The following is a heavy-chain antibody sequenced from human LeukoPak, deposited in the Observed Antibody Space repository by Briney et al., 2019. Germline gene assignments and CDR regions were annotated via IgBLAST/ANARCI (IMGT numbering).Heavy chain of an antibody. V-gene: IGHV5-10-1*01. D-gene: IGHD3-16*01. J-gene: IGHJ4*02. CDR2: IDPGDSHT. Sequence: GESLRISGEGSGYSFTSYWISCVRQIPGKSLEWMGKIDPGDSHTTYSPSFLGHVTISVDKSINTAYLQWSSLNDSDTATYYCGTKYSYAVDHWGQGTLVIVSS. CDR3: GTKYSYAVDH. CDR1: GYSFTSYW.